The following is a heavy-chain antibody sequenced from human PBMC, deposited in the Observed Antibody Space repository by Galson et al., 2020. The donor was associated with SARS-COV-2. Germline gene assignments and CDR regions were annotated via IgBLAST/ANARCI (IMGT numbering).Heavy chain of an antibody. J-gene: IGHJ4*02. D-gene: IGHD4-4*01. CDR1: GYSISSGYY. CDR2: IYHSGST. CDR3: ARHYPNSGYSNPVDY. Sequence: SETLSLTCAVSGYSISSGYYWGWIRQPPGKGLEWIGSIYHSGSTYYNPSLKSRVTISVDTSKNQFSLKLSSVTAADTAVYYCARHYPNSGYSNPVDYWGQGTLVTVSS. V-gene: IGHV4-38-2*01.